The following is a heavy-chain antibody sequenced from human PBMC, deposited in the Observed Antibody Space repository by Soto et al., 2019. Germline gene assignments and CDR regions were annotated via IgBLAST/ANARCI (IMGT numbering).Heavy chain of an antibody. J-gene: IGHJ6*02. CDR1: GGTFSSYA. V-gene: IGHV1-69*13. D-gene: IGHD6-19*01. Sequence: SVKVSCKASGGTFSSYAISWVRQAPGQGLEWMGGIIPIFGTANYAQKFQGRVTITADESTSTAYMELSSLRSEDTAVYYCARGVIAVAGGYYGMDAWGQGTTVTV. CDR3: ARGVIAVAGGYYGMDA. CDR2: IIPIFGTA.